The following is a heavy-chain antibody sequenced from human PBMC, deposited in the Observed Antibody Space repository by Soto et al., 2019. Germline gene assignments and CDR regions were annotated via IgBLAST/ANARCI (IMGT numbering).Heavy chain of an antibody. V-gene: IGHV5-51*01. Sequence: GESLKISCKGSGYSFTSYWIGWVRQMPGKGLEWMGIIYPGDSDTRYSPSFQGQVTISADKSISTAYLQWSSLKASDTAMYYCARRSYSSGWTSYYYYYGMDVWGQGTTVTVSS. D-gene: IGHD6-19*01. CDR1: GYSFTSYW. CDR3: ARRSYSSGWTSYYYYYGMDV. J-gene: IGHJ6*02. CDR2: IYPGDSDT.